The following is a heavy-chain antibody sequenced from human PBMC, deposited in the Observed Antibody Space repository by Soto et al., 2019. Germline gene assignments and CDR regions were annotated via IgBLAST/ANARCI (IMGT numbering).Heavy chain of an antibody. V-gene: IGHV3-23*01. J-gene: IGHJ3*02. CDR2: ISGSGGST. Sequence: GGSLRLSCAASGFTFSSYAMSWVRQAPGKGLEWVSAISGSGGSTYYADSVKGRFTISRDNSKNTLYLQMNSLRAEDTAVYYCAKDWDGYCSGGICYFHDAFDIWGQGTMVTVSS. D-gene: IGHD2-15*01. CDR3: AKDWDGYCSGGICYFHDAFDI. CDR1: GFTFSSYA.